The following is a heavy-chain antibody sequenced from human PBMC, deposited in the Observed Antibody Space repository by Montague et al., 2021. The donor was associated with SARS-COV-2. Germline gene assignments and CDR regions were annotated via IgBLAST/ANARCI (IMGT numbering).Heavy chain of an antibody. D-gene: IGHD3-9*01. CDR3: ARAFTDWLRYYGMDV. V-gene: IGHV4-39*01. J-gene: IGHJ6*02. CDR2: IYYSGST. Sequence: SETLSLTSTVSGGSISSSSYYWGWIRQPPGKGLEWIGSIYYSGSTYYXPSLKSRVTISVDTSKNQFSLKLSSVTAADTAVYYCARAFTDWLRYYGMDVWGQGTTVTVSS. CDR1: GGSISSSSYY.